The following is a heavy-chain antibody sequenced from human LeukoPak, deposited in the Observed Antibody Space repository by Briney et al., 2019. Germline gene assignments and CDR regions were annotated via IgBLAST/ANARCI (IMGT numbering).Heavy chain of an antibody. CDR1: GGSISSYY. D-gene: IGHD5-18*01. Sequence: SETLSLTCTVSGGSISSYYWSWIRQPPGKGLEWIGYIYTSGSTNYNPSLKSRVTISVDTSKNQISLKLSSLPAADTAVYYCSRVQEDSYGYVEGFDPWGQGPLVTVSS. V-gene: IGHV4-4*09. CDR3: SRVQEDSYGYVEGFDP. J-gene: IGHJ5*02. CDR2: IYTSGST.